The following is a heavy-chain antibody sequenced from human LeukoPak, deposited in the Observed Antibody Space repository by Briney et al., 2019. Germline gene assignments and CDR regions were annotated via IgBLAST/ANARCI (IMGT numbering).Heavy chain of an antibody. V-gene: IGHV4-4*02. CDR1: GGSISSSNW. J-gene: IGHJ4*02. CDR3: ARLYSRPSSGDDY. Sequence: PSETLSLTCAVSGGSISSSNWWSWVRQPPGKGLEWIGEIYHSGSTNYNPSLKSRVTISVDKSKNQFSLKLSSVTAADTAVYYCARLYSRPSSGDDYWGQGTLVTVSS. CDR2: IYHSGST. D-gene: IGHD3-22*01.